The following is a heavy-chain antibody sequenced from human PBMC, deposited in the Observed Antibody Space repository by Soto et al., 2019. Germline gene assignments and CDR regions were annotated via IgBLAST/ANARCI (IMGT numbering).Heavy chain of an antibody. V-gene: IGHV3-30*18. CDR1: GFTFSSHV. D-gene: IGHD3-22*01. CDR3: AKNEPIEYYDNSGNFDY. CDR2: ISYEGSIQ. J-gene: IGHJ4*02. Sequence: PGGSLRLSCAASGFTFSSHVMHWVRQAPGKGMEWVAAISYEGSIQHYGESAKGRFTISRDNSKNTLYLQMNSLRAEDTAVYYCAKNEPIEYYDNSGNFDYWGQGTLVTVSS.